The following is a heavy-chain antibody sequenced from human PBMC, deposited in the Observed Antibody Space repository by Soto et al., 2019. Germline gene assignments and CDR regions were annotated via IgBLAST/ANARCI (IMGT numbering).Heavy chain of an antibody. V-gene: IGHV4-31*03. J-gene: IGHJ3*02. CDR1: GGSISSGAYY. D-gene: IGHD6-6*01. CDR2: IYYSGST. Sequence: SETLSLTCTVSGGSISSGAYYWSWIRQHPGKGLEWIGYIYYSGSTYYNPSLKSRVTISVDTSKNQFSLKLSSVTAADTAVYYCARDTTWYSSSSYDIWGQGTMVTVSS. CDR3: ARDTTWYSSSSYDI.